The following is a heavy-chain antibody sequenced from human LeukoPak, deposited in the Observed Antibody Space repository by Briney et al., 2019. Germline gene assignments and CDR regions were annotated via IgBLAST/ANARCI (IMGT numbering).Heavy chain of an antibody. J-gene: IGHJ4*02. CDR1: GFTFSNYW. CDR3: ARGDDSGYYDYFDY. Sequence: PGGSLRLSCAASGFTFSNYWMHWVRQVPGKGLVWVSRIYRDGSNTDYADSVKGRFIISRDNAKNSLYLQMNSLRAEDTAVYYCARGDDSGYYDYFDYWGQGALVTVSS. V-gene: IGHV3-74*01. D-gene: IGHD3-22*01. CDR2: IYRDGSNT.